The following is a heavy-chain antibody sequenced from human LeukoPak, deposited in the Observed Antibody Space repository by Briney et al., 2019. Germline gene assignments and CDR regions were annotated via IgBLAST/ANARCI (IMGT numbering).Heavy chain of an antibody. CDR3: AREFDGSASGAGY. D-gene: IGHD1-26*01. Sequence: GGSLRLSCAASGFTFSRYSMNWVRQAPGKGLEWVSSMSSSSGLIYYGDSVKGRFTVSRDTATRSLYLQMNSLRADDTAVYYCAREFDGSASGAGYWGQGALVTVSS. CDR1: GFTFSRYS. J-gene: IGHJ4*02. V-gene: IGHV3-21*01. CDR2: MSSSSGLI.